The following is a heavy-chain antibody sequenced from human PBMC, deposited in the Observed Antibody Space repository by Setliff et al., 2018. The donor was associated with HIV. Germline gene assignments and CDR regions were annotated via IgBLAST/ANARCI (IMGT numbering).Heavy chain of an antibody. CDR1: GVSTSSSHYY. J-gene: IGHJ6*04. D-gene: IGHD2-15*01. V-gene: IGHV4-61*05. CDR2: IYYSGRT. Sequence: SSETLSLTCTVSGVSTSSSHYYWGWIRQPPGKGLEWIGYIYYSGRTDYNPSFRRRASISLDTSKNQFSLKLNSVTAADSAIYYCARGWELLPYWALNVWGKGTTVTVSS. CDR3: ARGWELLPYWALNV.